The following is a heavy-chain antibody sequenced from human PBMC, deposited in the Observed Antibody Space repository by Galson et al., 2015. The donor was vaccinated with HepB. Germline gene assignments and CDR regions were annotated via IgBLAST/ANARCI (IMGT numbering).Heavy chain of an antibody. D-gene: IGHD3-22*01. CDR1: GFTFSSYG. CDR3: APMGDSSGYYPFDY. J-gene: IGHJ4*02. Sequence: SLRLSCAASGFTFSSYGMHWVRQAPGKGLEWVAVIWYERSNKYYADSVKGRFTISRDNSKYTLYLQMNSLRAEDTAVYYCAPMGDSSGYYPFDYWGQGTLVTVSS. V-gene: IGHV3-33*01. CDR2: IWYERSNK.